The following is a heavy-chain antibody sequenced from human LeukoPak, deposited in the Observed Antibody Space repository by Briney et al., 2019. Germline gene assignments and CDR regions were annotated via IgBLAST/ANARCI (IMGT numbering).Heavy chain of an antibody. J-gene: IGHJ6*02. CDR1: GYTFTYYY. Sequence: GAAVKVSCKVSGYTFTYYYMHWVQQAPGRGREWMGLVDPEDGETIYAEKFQGRVTITADTSTDTAYMELSSLRSEDTAVYYCATDLSSGPTVNYGMDVWGQGTTVTVSS. D-gene: IGHD3-22*01. CDR3: ATDLSSGPTVNYGMDV. CDR2: VDPEDGET. V-gene: IGHV1-69-2*01.